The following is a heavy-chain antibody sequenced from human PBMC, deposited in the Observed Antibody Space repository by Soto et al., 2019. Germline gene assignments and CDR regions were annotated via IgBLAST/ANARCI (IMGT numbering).Heavy chain of an antibody. Sequence: SETLSLTCAVYGGSFSGYYWSWIRQPPGKGLEWIGEINHSGSTNYNPSLKSRVTISVDTSKNQFSLKLSSVTAADTAVYYCASQTPMFGELSYWGQGTLVTVSS. V-gene: IGHV4-34*01. CDR2: INHSGST. D-gene: IGHD3-10*02. CDR1: GGSFSGYY. J-gene: IGHJ4*02. CDR3: ASQTPMFGELSY.